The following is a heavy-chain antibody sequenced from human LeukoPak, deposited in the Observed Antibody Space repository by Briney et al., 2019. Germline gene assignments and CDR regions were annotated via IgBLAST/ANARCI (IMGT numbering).Heavy chain of an antibody. D-gene: IGHD5-18*01. V-gene: IGHV1-69*04. CDR2: IIPILGIA. CDR1: GGTFSSYT. J-gene: IGHJ4*02. CDR3: ARDLSSYGPFDY. Sequence: VASVKVSCKATGGTFSSYTISWVRQAPGQGLEWMGRIIPILGIANYAQKFQGRVTITADKSTSTAYMELSSLRSEDTAVYYCARDLSSYGPFDYWGRGTLVTVSS.